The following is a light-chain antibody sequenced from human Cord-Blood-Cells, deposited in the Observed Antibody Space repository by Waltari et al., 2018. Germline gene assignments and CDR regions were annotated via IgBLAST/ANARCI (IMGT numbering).Light chain of an antibody. J-gene: IGKJ4*01. CDR1: QGISSY. CDR3: QQLNSDPLT. V-gene: IGKV1-9*01. Sequence: DIQLTQSPSFLSASVGARVTITCRASQGISSYLAWYQQKPGKAPKLLIYAASTLQSGVPSRFSGSGSGTEFTLTISSLQPEDFATYYCQQLNSDPLTFGGGTKVEIK. CDR2: AAS.